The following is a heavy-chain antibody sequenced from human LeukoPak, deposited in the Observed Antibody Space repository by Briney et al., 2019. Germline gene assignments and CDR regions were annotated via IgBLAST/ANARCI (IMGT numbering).Heavy chain of an antibody. D-gene: IGHD4-11*01. Sequence: SVKVSCKASGGTFSSYAISWVRQAPGQGLEWMGRIIPILGIANYAQKFQGRVTITADKSTSTAYMELGSLRSEDTAVYYCARRDSNYLYYYYYGMDVWGQGTTVTVSS. CDR1: GGTFSSYA. CDR2: IIPILGIA. V-gene: IGHV1-69*04. CDR3: ARRDSNYLYYYYYGMDV. J-gene: IGHJ6*02.